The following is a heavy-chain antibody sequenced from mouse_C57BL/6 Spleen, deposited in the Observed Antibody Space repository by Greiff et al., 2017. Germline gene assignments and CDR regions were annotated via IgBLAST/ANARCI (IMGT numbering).Heavy chain of an antibody. D-gene: IGHD2-1*01. CDR2: INPGSGGT. V-gene: IGHV1-54*01. Sequence: VQLQQSGAELVRPGTSVKVSCKASGYAFTNYLIEWVKQRPGQGLEWIGVINPGSGGTNYNEKFKGKATLTADKSSSTAYMQLSSLTSEDSAVYFCALRDDNYDWGQGTTLTVSS. CDR3: ALRDDNYD. J-gene: IGHJ2*01. CDR1: GYAFTNYL.